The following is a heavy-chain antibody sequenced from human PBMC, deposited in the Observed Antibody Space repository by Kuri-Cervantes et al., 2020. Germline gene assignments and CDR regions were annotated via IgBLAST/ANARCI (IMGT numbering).Heavy chain of an antibody. D-gene: IGHD5-12*01. CDR2: ISNSGST. Sequence: SETLSLTCTVAGGSVSSGSYYWSWIRQPPGKGLEWIGYISNSGSTNYNPSLKSRVTISLDTSKNQFSLKLNSVTAADTAVYYCKASGYVVYWGQGTLVTVSS. V-gene: IGHV4-61*01. CDR3: KASGYVVY. CDR1: GGSVSSGSYY. J-gene: IGHJ4*02.